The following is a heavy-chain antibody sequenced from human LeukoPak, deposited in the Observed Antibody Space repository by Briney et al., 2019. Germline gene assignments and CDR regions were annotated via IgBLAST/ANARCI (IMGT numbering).Heavy chain of an antibody. CDR1: GYTFTCYY. D-gene: IGHD3-22*01. V-gene: IGHV1-2*06. J-gene: IGHJ2*01. CDR3: ARVASGYYDSSGYVDWYFDL. Sequence: GASVKVSCKASGYTFTCYYMHWVRQAPGQGREWMGRINPNSGGTNYAQKFQGRVTITRDTSISTAYMELSRLRDDDTAVYYCARVASGYYDSSGYVDWYFDLWGRGTLVTVSS. CDR2: INPNSGGT.